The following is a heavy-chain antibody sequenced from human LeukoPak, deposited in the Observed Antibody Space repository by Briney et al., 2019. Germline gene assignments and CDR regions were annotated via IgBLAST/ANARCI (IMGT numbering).Heavy chain of an antibody. D-gene: IGHD3-22*01. CDR3: ARWANWNYYDSSGYYPADY. CDR1: GGSISSSYY. CDR2: IYYSGST. Sequence: SETLSLTCTVSGGSISSSYYWGWIRQPPGKGLEWIGSIYYSGSTYYNPSLKSRVTISVDTSKNQFSLKLSSVTAADTAVYYCARWANWNYYDSSGYYPADYWGQGTLVTVSS. V-gene: IGHV4-39*07. J-gene: IGHJ4*02.